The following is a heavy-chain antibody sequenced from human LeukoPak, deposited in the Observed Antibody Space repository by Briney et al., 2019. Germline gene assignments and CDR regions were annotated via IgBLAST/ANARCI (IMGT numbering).Heavy chain of an antibody. Sequence: GSSVKVSCKASGGTFSSYAISWVRQAPGQGLEWMGGIIPIFGTANYAQKFQGRVTIATDESTSTAYMELSSLRSEDTAVYYCARGNNLVYYFDYWGQGTLVTVSS. V-gene: IGHV1-69*05. J-gene: IGHJ4*02. CDR2: IIPIFGTA. D-gene: IGHD2-8*01. CDR1: GGTFSSYA. CDR3: ARGNNLVYYFDY.